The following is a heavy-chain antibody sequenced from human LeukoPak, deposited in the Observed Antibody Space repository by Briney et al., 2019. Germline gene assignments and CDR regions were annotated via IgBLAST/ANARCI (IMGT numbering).Heavy chain of an antibody. CDR2: ISYDGSNK. D-gene: IGHD3-3*01. CDR3: ARGHDFWSGYYSYYFDY. CDR1: GFTFSSYA. V-gene: IGHV3-30-3*01. Sequence: GGSLRLSCAASGFTFSSYAMHWVRQAPGKGLEWVAAISYDGSNKYYADSVKGRFTISRDNSKNTLYLQMNSLRAEDTAVYYCARGHDFWSGYYSYYFDYWGQGTLVTVSS. J-gene: IGHJ4*02.